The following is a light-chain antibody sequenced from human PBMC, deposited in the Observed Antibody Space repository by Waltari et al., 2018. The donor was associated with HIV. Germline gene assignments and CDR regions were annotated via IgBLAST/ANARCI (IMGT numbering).Light chain of an antibody. CDR2: EDD. J-gene: IGLJ1*01. V-gene: IGLV6-57*01. CDR3: QSYDSSCYV. CDR1: SGSIANNY. Sequence: FMLTQPHSVSESPGKTVTISCTRSSGSIANNYVQWYQQRPGSSPTTVIYEDDQRPSGVPVRFSGSIDSSSNSASLTISGLKTEDEADYYGQSYDSSCYVFGTGTKVTVL.